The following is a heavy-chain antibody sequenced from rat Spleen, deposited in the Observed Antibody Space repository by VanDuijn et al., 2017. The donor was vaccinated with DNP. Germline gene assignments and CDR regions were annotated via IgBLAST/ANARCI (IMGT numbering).Heavy chain of an antibody. V-gene: IGHV5-25*01. J-gene: IGHJ3*01. Sequence: EVQLVESGGGLVQPGRSMKLSCAASGFTFSNSDMAWVRQVPGKGLEWVASITSSGGDTSYPDSVKGRFTISRDNAKNTLNLQMNSLRSEDTATYYCARSAAGIAYWGQGTLVTVSS. CDR2: ITSSGGDT. CDR3: ARSAAGIAY. D-gene: IGHD1-2*01. CDR1: GFTFSNSD.